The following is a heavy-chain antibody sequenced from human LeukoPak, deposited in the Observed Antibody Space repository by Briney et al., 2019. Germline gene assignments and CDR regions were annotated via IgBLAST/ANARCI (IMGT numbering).Heavy chain of an antibody. CDR3: ARASPSGYDY. CDR2: IRSSGSPI. D-gene: IGHD3-22*01. V-gene: IGHV3-48*02. J-gene: IGHJ4*02. CDR1: GFTFSSYS. Sequence: GGSLRLSCAASGFTFSSYSMNWVRQAPGKGLEWVSYIRSSGSPIYYADSVRGRFTISRDNAKNSLYLQMNSLRDEDTAVYYCARASPSGYDYWGQGTLVTVSS.